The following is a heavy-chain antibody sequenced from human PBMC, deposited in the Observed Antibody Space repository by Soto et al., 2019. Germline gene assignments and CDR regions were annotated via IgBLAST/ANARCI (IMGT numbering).Heavy chain of an antibody. J-gene: IGHJ6*02. Sequence: GGSLRLSCAASGFTFSSYGMHWVRQAPGKGLEWVAVISYDGSNKYYAGSVKGRFTISRDNSKNTLYLQMNSLRAEDMAVYYCAKRYSSGRSYYYYYGMDVWGQGTTVTVSS. CDR2: ISYDGSNK. CDR3: AKRYSSGRSYYYYYGMDV. V-gene: IGHV3-30*18. CDR1: GFTFSSYG. D-gene: IGHD6-19*01.